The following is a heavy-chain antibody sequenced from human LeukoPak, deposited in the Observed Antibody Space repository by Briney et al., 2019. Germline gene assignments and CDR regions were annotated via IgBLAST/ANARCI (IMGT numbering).Heavy chain of an antibody. CDR1: GFTFSDYY. D-gene: IGHD6-13*01. CDR3: ARDLAAAADYGKYNWFDP. V-gene: IGHV3-11*01. CDR2: ISSSGSTI. Sequence: GGSLRLSCAASGFTFSDYYMSWIRQAPGKGLEWVSYISSSGSTIHYADSVKGRFTISRDNAKNSLYLQMNSLRAEDTAVYYCARDLAAAADYGKYNWFDPWGQGTLVTVSS. J-gene: IGHJ5*02.